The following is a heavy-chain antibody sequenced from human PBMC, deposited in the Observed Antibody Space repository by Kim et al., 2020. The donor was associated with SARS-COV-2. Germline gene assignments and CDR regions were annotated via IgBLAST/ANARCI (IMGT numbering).Heavy chain of an antibody. J-gene: IGHJ4*02. CDR3: ARGHYYGSGSYYKGPPFDY. CDR2: INHSGST. D-gene: IGHD3-10*01. Sequence: SETLSLTCAVYGGSFSGYYWSWIRQPPGKGLEWIGEINHSGSTNYNPSLKSRVTISVDTSKNQFSLKLSSVTAADTAVYYCARGHYYGSGSYYKGPPFDYWGQGTLVTVSS. CDR1: GGSFSGYY. V-gene: IGHV4-34*01.